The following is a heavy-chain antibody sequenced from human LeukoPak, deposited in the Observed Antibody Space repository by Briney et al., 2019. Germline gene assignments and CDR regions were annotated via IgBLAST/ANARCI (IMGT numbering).Heavy chain of an antibody. D-gene: IGHD3-3*01. CDR2: ISSASFVI. Sequence: PGGSLRLSCEASGFTFSDYYMSWVRQAPGKGLEWISHISSASFVIDYGESVKGRTTISRDNAKNSLYLQMNGLTAEDTAVYYCARVRDTILPYYFDYWGQGILVTVSS. V-gene: IGHV3-11*01. CDR1: GFTFSDYY. CDR3: ARVRDTILPYYFDY. J-gene: IGHJ4*02.